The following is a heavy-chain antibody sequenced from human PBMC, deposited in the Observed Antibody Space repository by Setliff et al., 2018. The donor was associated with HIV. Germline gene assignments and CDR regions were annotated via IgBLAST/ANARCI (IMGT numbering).Heavy chain of an antibody. Sequence: SETLSLTCTVSGGSISSSSYYWGWIRQPPGKGLEWIGSIYYSGSTHYNPSLRSRATLSVDTSKNQFSLNLRSVTVADTAVYYCARTTIVAVPAANYYFDFWGQGDLVTVSS. V-gene: IGHV4-39*07. D-gene: IGHD2-2*01. J-gene: IGHJ4*02. CDR2: IYYSGST. CDR3: ARTTIVAVPAANYYFDF. CDR1: GGSISSSSYY.